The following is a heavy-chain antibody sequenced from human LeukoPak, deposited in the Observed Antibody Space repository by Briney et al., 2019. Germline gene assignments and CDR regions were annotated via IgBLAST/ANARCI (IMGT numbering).Heavy chain of an antibody. V-gene: IGHV3-21*01. CDR3: AKDVGKWESLHFFDY. D-gene: IGHD1-26*01. CDR1: GFTFSSYS. CDR2: ISSSSSYI. Sequence: GGSLRLSCAASGFTFSSYSMNWVRQAPGKGLEWVSSISSSSSYIYYADSVKGRFTISRDNAKNSLYLQMNSLRAEDTAVYYCAKDVGKWESLHFFDYWGQGTLVTVSS. J-gene: IGHJ4*02.